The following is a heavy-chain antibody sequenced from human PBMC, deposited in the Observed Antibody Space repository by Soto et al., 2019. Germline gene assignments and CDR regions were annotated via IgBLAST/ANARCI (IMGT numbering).Heavy chain of an antibody. Sequence: QVQLVESGGSVVQPGRSLRLSCAASGFTFSSYAMYWVRQAPGKGLEWVAVISYDGNNKYYADSVKGRFTISRDNSKNTLYLQMNSLRAEDTAVYYCARAGCDGGSCYTLVGLRYGMDVW. J-gene: IGHJ6*01. CDR2: ISYDGNNK. V-gene: IGHV3-30-3*01. D-gene: IGHD2-15*01. CDR1: GFTFSSYA. CDR3: ARAGCDGGSCYTLVGLRYGMDV.